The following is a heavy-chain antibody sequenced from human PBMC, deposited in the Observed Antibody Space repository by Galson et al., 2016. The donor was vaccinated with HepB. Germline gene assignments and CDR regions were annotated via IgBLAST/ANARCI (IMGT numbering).Heavy chain of an antibody. Sequence: SVKVSCKASGDTFTSYGINWVRQAPGQGLEWMGWISTYNGIAKYAQKVQGRVTMTTDTSTRTAYMELRSLRSDDTAVYYCARGSGSYPTINDYWGQGTLVTVSS. J-gene: IGHJ4*02. V-gene: IGHV1-18*01. CDR3: ARGSGSYPTINDY. D-gene: IGHD1-26*01. CDR2: ISTYNGIA. CDR1: GDTFTSYG.